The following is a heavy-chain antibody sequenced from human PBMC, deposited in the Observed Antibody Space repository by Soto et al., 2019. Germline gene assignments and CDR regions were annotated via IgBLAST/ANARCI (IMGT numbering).Heavy chain of an antibody. CDR2: ISYIVDVK. J-gene: IGHJ4*02. CDR3: ANDRVYSSGWHDF. D-gene: IGHD6-19*01. Sequence: HVKLVESGGGVVQPGRSLRLFCAASGFTVITYGMHCVRKAPGEGLERVALISYIVDVKYYADSVKGRFTISRDNSKNTLYLQLNRLRPEDTAVYYCANDRVYSSGWHDFWGQGTLFTVSS. CDR1: GFTVITYG. V-gene: IGHV3-30*18.